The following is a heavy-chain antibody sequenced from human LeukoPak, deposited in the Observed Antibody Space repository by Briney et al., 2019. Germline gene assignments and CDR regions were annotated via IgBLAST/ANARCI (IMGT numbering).Heavy chain of an antibody. D-gene: IGHD5-18*01. CDR2: ISYDGSNK. V-gene: IGHV3-30*03. CDR1: GFTFSMYG. CDR3: ARSIQLWPTTFDY. Sequence: PGRSLRLSCAASGFTFSMYGMHWVRQAPGKGLEWVAVISYDGSNKYYADSVKGRFTISRDNSKNTLYLQMNSLRAEDTAVYYCARSIQLWPTTFDYWGQGTLVTVSS. J-gene: IGHJ4*02.